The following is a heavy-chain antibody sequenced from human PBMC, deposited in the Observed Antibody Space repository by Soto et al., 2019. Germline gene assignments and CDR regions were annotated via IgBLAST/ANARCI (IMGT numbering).Heavy chain of an antibody. Sequence: SLRLSCAASGFTFSDYYMSWIRQAPGKGLEWVSYISSSGGTTYYADSVKGRFTISRDNSKNTLYLQMNSLRAEDTAVYYCAKNPGYYYDSTGYHFDYWGQGTLVTVSS. J-gene: IGHJ4*02. V-gene: IGHV3-11*01. CDR3: AKNPGYYYDSTGYHFDY. CDR1: GFTFSDYY. CDR2: ISSSGGTT. D-gene: IGHD3-22*01.